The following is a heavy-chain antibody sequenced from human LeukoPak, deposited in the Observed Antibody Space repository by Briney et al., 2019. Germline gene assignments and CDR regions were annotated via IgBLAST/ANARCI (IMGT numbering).Heavy chain of an antibody. CDR1: GFTFCTYA. Sequence: GGSLRISRAASGFTFCTYAMSWVRQAPGEGGGGGSGLTGGGGGTSYADSVKGRFTISRDNSKNTLYLQMNSLRAEDTAVYYCAKDKGAVTGTFDYWGQGTLVTVSS. V-gene: IGHV3-23*01. D-gene: IGHD1-14*01. CDR3: AKDKGAVTGTFDY. J-gene: IGHJ4*02. CDR2: LTGGGGGT.